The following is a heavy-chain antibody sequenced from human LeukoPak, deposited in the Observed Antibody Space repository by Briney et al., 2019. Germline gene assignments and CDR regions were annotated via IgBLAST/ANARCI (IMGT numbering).Heavy chain of an antibody. Sequence: GGSLRLSCAASGFTFYDYAMTWGRQAPGKGLDWLSSIVGSSSTCYADSLKGRFTISRDNAKNSLYLQMNSLRAEDTAVYYCARIGAGSSRDYWGQGTLVTVSS. CDR2: IVGSSST. CDR3: ARIGAGSSRDY. D-gene: IGHD6-13*01. CDR1: GFTFYDYA. V-gene: IGHV3-69-1*01. J-gene: IGHJ4*02.